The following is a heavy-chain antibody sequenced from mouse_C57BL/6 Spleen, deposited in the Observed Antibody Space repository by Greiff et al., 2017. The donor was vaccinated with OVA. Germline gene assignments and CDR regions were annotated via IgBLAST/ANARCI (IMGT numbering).Heavy chain of an antibody. D-gene: IGHD1-1*01. CDR2: IDPSDSYT. V-gene: IGHV1-50*01. CDR1: GYTFTSYW. CDR3: ARGFVTTVVATDFDY. J-gene: IGHJ2*01. Sequence: VQLQQSGAELVKPGASVKLSCKASGYTFTSYWMQWVKQRPGQGLEWIGEIDPSDSYTNYNQKFKGKATLTVDTSSSTAYMQLSSLTSEDSAVYYCARGFVTTVVATDFDYWGQGTTLTVSS.